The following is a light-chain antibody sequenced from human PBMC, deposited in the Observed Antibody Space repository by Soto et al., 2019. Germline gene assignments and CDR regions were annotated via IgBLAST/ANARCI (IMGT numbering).Light chain of an antibody. V-gene: IGKV3-11*01. CDR3: QKRSTWT. J-gene: IGKJ4*01. Sequence: EIVLTQSPATLSLSPGERATLSCRASQSVSSYLAWYQQKPGQAPRLLIYDASNRATGIPARFSGSGSGTDLTLTIRSRGREDFAVYYCQKRSTWTFGGGTKVEIK. CDR1: QSVSSY. CDR2: DAS.